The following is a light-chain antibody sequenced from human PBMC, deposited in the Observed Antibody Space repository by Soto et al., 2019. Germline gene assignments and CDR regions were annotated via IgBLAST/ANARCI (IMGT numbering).Light chain of an antibody. V-gene: IGKV3-20*01. Sequence: PGERASLSCRASQSISGRYLAWYQQKPGQAPRLLIYDASSRATGIPDRFSGSGSGTDFILTISRLESEDSAVYYCQQYGISPFTFGGGTKVEI. CDR3: QQYGISPFT. CDR1: QSISGRY. CDR2: DAS. J-gene: IGKJ4*01.